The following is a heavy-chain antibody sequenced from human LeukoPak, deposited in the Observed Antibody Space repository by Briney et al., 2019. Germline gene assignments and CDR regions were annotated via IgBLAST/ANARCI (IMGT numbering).Heavy chain of an antibody. CDR1: GFHFTTYW. J-gene: IGHJ4*02. CDR2: LNLDGSDK. D-gene: IGHD1-1*01. Sequence: GGSLRLSCAVSGFHFTTYWMSWVRQAPGKGLGWVASLNLDGSDKYYVDSVKGRFTISRDNAKNSLYLQMDSLRVEDTAVYYCAKGKRYPDYWGQGTLVTVSS. V-gene: IGHV3-7*03. CDR3: AKGKRYPDY.